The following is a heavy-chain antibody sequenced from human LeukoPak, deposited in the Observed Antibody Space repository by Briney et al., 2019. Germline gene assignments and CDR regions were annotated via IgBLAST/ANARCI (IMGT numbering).Heavy chain of an antibody. D-gene: IGHD2-2*01. Sequence: GGSLRLSCAASGFTFSSYAMHWVRQAPVKGLEWVALISYDGSNKYYADSVKGRFTISRDNSKNTLYLQMNSLRAEDTAVYYCAGLWGYCSSTTCLTSFDYWGQGTLVTVSS. CDR3: AGLWGYCSSTTCLTSFDY. CDR2: ISYDGSNK. CDR1: GFTFSSYA. J-gene: IGHJ4*02. V-gene: IGHV3-30*04.